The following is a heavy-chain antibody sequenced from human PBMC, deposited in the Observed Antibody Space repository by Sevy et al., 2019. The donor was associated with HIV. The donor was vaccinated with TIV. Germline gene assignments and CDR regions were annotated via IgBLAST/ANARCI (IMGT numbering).Heavy chain of an antibody. Sequence: GGSLRLSCAASGFTFSDYYMSWIRQAPGKGLEWVSYISNSGGTTYYADSVKGRFTISRDNAKNSLYLQMNSQRAEDTAVYYCARITGWKFDYWGQGILVTVSS. V-gene: IGHV3-11*04. J-gene: IGHJ4*02. CDR3: ARITGWKFDY. CDR2: ISNSGGTT. CDR1: GFTFSDYY. D-gene: IGHD1-1*01.